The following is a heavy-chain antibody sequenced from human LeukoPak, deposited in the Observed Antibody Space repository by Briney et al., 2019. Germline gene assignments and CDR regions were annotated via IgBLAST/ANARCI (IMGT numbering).Heavy chain of an antibody. Sequence: PGGSLRLSCAASGFTFSDYYMSWIRQAPGKGLEWVSYISSSGSTIYYADSVKGRFTISRDNSKNTLYLQMNSLRAEDTAVYYCARDRHTGTPSSYYYYYMDVWGKGTTVTVSS. CDR3: ARDRHTGTPSSYYYYYMDV. D-gene: IGHD2-8*02. CDR2: ISSSGSTI. V-gene: IGHV3-11*04. J-gene: IGHJ6*03. CDR1: GFTFSDYY.